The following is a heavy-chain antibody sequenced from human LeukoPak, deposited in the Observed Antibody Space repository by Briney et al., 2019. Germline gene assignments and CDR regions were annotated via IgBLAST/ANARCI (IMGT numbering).Heavy chain of an antibody. J-gene: IGHJ3*02. V-gene: IGHV3-48*01. CDR1: GFTFSDYG. Sequence: GGSLRLSCAASGFTFSDYGMNWVRQAPGKGLEWVSFISSSSSNIYYADSVKGRFTISRDNSKNTRYVQMNSLRAEDTAVHYCAREGKWFGESIGAFDXXGQGTMXTVS. CDR2: ISSSSSNI. D-gene: IGHD3-10*01. CDR3: AREGKWFGESIGAFDX.